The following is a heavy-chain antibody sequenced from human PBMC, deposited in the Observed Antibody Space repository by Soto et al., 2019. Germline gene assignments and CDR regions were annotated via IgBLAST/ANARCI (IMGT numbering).Heavy chain of an antibody. J-gene: IGHJ4*02. V-gene: IGHV3-23*01. D-gene: IGHD6-19*01. CDR1: GFTFSSYA. Sequence: EVQLLESGGGLVQPGGSLRLSCAASGFTFSSYAMSWVRQAPGKGLEWVSAISGSGGSTYYADSVKGRFTISRDNSKNTLYLQMNSLRAEDTDVYYCAKGDALAVAGTPLDYWGQGTLVTVSS. CDR2: ISGSGGST. CDR3: AKGDALAVAGTPLDY.